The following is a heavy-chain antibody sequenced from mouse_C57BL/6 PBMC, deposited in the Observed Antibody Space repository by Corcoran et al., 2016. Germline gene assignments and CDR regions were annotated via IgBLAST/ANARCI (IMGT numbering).Heavy chain of an antibody. J-gene: IGHJ2*01. Sequence: EVQLQQSGPELVKPGASVKISCKASGYTFTDYYMNWVKQSHGKSLEWIGDINPNNGGTSYNQKFKGKATLTVDKSSSTAYMELRSLTSEDSAVYYCARPDYGNYVYYFDYWAQGTTLTVSS. CDR3: ARPDYGNYVYYFDY. CDR2: INPNNGGT. D-gene: IGHD2-1*01. CDR1: GYTFTDYY. V-gene: IGHV1-26*01.